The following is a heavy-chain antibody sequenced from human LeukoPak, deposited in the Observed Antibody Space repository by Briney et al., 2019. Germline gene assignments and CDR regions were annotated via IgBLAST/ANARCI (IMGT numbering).Heavy chain of an antibody. CDR3: ARDRPPRHGSGGGYMDV. CDR1: GFTFSTFA. V-gene: IGHV3-23*01. Sequence: PGGSLRLSCAASGFTFSTFAMSWVRQAPGKGLEWVSVISGSGDSTDYADSVKGRFTISRDNSKNTLYLQMNSLRAEDTAVYYCARDRPPRHGSGGGYMDVWGKGTTVTVSS. J-gene: IGHJ6*03. CDR2: ISGSGDST. D-gene: IGHD3-10*01.